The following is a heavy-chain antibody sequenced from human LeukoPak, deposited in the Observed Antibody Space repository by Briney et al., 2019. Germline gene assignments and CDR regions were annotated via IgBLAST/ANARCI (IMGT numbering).Heavy chain of an antibody. CDR2: IIPILGIA. CDR1: GGTFSSYT. D-gene: IGHD1-26*01. V-gene: IGHV1-69*04. CDR3: ARDKSGNDY. Sequence: ASVKVSCKASGGTFSSYTISWVRQSPGQRLEWMGRIIPILGIANYAQKFQGRVTITADKSTSTAYMELSSLRSEDTAVYYCARDKSGNDYWGQGTLVTVSS. J-gene: IGHJ4*02.